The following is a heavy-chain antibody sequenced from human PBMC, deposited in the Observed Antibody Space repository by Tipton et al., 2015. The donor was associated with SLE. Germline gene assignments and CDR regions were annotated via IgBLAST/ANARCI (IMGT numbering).Heavy chain of an antibody. CDR1: GYSISSGSY. D-gene: IGHD2-2*01. Sequence: TLSLTCTVSGYSISSGSYWGWIRQPPGKGLEWIGSIYHSGDSFYNPSLKSRVTISADTSKNQFSLKLSSVTAADTAVYYCARGDMVVVPAAGGGYYYYMDVWGKGTTVAVSS. CDR2: IYHSGDS. V-gene: IGHV4-38-2*02. J-gene: IGHJ6*03. CDR3: ARGDMVVVPAAGGGYYYYMDV.